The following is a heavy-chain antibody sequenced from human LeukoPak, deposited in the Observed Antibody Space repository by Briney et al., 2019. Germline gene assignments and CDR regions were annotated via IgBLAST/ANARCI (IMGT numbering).Heavy chain of an antibody. D-gene: IGHD1-26*01. CDR3: ARAEEPEVGATKVGAFDI. CDR2: ISGSGGST. CDR1: GFTFSSYA. Sequence: GGSLRLSCAASGFTFSSYAMSWVRQAPGKGLEWVSAISGSGGSTYYADSVKGRFTISRDNSKNTLYLQMGSLRAEDMAVYYCARAEEPEVGATKVGAFDIWGQGTMVTVSS. V-gene: IGHV3-23*01. J-gene: IGHJ3*02.